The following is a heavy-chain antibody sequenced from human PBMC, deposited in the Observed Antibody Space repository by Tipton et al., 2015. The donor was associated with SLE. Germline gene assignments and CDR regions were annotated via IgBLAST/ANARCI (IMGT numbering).Heavy chain of an antibody. J-gene: IGHJ4*02. CDR1: GGSISSSSYY. CDR3: ARQEDCTGGVCSIDY. D-gene: IGHD2-8*02. Sequence: LRLSCTVSGGSISSSSYYWGWIRQPPGKGLEWIGSIYYIGSTYYNPSLKSRVTISVDTSKNQFSLKLSSVTAADTAVYYCARQEDCTGGVCSIDYWGQGTLVTVSS. V-gene: IGHV4-39*07. CDR2: IYYIGST.